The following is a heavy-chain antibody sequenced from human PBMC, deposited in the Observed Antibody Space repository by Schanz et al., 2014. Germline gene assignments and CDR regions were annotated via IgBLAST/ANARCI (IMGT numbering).Heavy chain of an antibody. CDR3: ARDQSPYTNSSDVRYFDY. J-gene: IGHJ4*02. CDR2: IIPILGIA. Sequence: QVQLVQSRAEVKKPGSSVKVSCKASGGTFSTYTISWVRQAPGQGLEWMGRIIPILGIANYAQKFQGRVTITADKSTFTAYMDVSSLRSEDTAVYYCARDQSPYTNSSDVRYFDYWGQGSLVTVSS. D-gene: IGHD6-6*01. V-gene: IGHV1-69*08. CDR1: GGTFSTYT.